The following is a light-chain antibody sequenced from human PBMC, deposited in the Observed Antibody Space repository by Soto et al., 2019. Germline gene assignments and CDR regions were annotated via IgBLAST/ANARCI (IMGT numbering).Light chain of an antibody. CDR1: QFVRSN. Sequence: EIVMTQSPATLSVSAVYRFTLSCSASQFVRSNSAWYQQKPGQAPRLLIYGASLRATGIPARFSGSGYGTEFTLTISSLQSEDFAVYYCHQYNTWPLTFGGGTKV. V-gene: IGKV3-15*01. CDR2: GAS. J-gene: IGKJ4*01. CDR3: HQYNTWPLT.